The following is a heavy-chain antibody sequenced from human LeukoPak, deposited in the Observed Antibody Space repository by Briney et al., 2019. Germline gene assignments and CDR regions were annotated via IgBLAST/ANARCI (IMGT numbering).Heavy chain of an antibody. CDR1: GYTFTSYG. Sequence: ASVKVSCKASGYTFTSYGISWVRQAPGQGLEWVAWISAYNSNKNPAEKFQGRVTMTIDTSTSTAYMELRSPKSDDTAVYYCVRHIKPAGPWDGMDVWGQGTTVIVSS. V-gene: IGHV1-18*04. D-gene: IGHD1-26*01. J-gene: IGHJ6*02. CDR2: ISAYNSNK. CDR3: VRHIKPAGPWDGMDV.